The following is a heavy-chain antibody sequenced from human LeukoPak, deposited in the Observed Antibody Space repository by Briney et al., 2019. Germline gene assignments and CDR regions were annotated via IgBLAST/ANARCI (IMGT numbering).Heavy chain of an antibody. Sequence: GGSLRLSCAASGFTFSSYWMNWVRQAPGKGLEWVANIKQDGSEKDYVDSVKGRFTISRDNAKNSLYLQMNSLRAEDTTVYYCARVSSLAVAGFFDYWGQGILVTVSS. CDR1: GFTFSSYW. CDR2: IKQDGSEK. J-gene: IGHJ4*02. CDR3: ARVSSLAVAGFFDY. V-gene: IGHV3-7*01. D-gene: IGHD6-19*01.